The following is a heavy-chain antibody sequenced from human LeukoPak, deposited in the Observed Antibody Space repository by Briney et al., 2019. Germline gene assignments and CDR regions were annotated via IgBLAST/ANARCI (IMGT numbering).Heavy chain of an antibody. CDR2: VYSVGAT. Sequence: GGSLRLSCAASGFTFSSYGIHWVRLAPGKGLEWVSIVYSVGATYYEDSVKGRFTISRDDSKNIVYLQMNNLRSEDTAVYFCATERPGSRTLDSWGQGTLVTVSS. J-gene: IGHJ4*02. D-gene: IGHD1-14*01. CDR1: GFTFSSYG. CDR3: ATERPGSRTLDS. V-gene: IGHV3-66*01.